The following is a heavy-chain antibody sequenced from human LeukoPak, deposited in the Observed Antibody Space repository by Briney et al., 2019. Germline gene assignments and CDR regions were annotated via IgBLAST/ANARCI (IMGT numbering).Heavy chain of an antibody. J-gene: IGHJ5*02. CDR2: INHSGST. CDR3: ARSGLIAAAGTRGWFDP. D-gene: IGHD6-13*01. Sequence: PSETLSLTCTVSGGSISGYYWSWIRQPPGEGLEWIGEINHSGSTNYNPSLKSRVTISVDTSKNQFSLKLSSVTAADTAVYYCARSGLIAAAGTRGWFDPWGQGTLVTVSS. CDR1: GGSISGYY. V-gene: IGHV4-34*01.